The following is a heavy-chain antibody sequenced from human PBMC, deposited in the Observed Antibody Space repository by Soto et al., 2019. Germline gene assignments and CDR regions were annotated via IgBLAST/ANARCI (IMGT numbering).Heavy chain of an antibody. CDR2: IRSKAYGGTR. Sequence: PGGSLRLSCAASGFTFSGSAMHWVRQASGKGLEWVGFIRSKAYGGTRDYAASVKGRFTISRDDSKSIAYLQINSLKTADTAVYFCTAHRSSITMRRGVTLGDYYYDGMDVWGQGTTVTVSS. CDR1: GFTFSGSA. V-gene: IGHV3-49*04. J-gene: IGHJ6*02. CDR3: TAHRSSITMRRGVTLGDYYYDGMDV. D-gene: IGHD3-10*01.